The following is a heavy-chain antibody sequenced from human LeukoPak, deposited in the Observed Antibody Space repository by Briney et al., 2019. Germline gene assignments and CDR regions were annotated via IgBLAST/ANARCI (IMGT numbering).Heavy chain of an antibody. CDR2: IYYSGST. J-gene: IGHJ6*03. Sequence: KPSETLSLTCTVSGGSISSYYWSWIRQPPGKGLEWIGYIYYSGSTNYNPSLKSRVTISVDTSKNQFSLKLSSVIAADTAVYYCARVNYDFWSGYYYYYYYMDVWGKGTTVTVSS. CDR3: ARVNYDFWSGYYYYYYYMDV. D-gene: IGHD3-3*01. V-gene: IGHV4-59*01. CDR1: GGSISSYY.